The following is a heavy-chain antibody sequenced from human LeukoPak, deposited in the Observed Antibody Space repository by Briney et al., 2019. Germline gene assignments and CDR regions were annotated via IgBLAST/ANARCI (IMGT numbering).Heavy chain of an antibody. Sequence: GGPLTLSCPASVFASSIYSVQGARQAPGKGRVWVSRIHSDGRSESNADSVKSRCTISRDNAKNTVYLQISSLRAEDTAVYSCARGGASGYYRGGIPKNWFHPWGQGTLVTVSS. D-gene: IGHD3-10*01. J-gene: IGHJ5*02. CDR2: IHSDGRSE. V-gene: IGHV3-74*01. CDR3: ARGGASGYYRGGIPKNWFHP. CDR1: VFASSIYS.